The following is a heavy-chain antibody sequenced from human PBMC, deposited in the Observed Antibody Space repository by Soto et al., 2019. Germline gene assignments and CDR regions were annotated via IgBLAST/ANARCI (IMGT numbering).Heavy chain of an antibody. CDR1: GFTFSYYW. J-gene: IGHJ4*02. Sequence: EVQLVESGGGLVQPGGSLSLSCAASGFTFSYYWMHWVRQAPGKGLVWVSRINSDGTKKTYADSVKGRFTISRDNAKNTLFLQMNSLRVEDTPVYYCARVTEGCGSGIYFYWGPGTRLTVS. D-gene: IGHD3-10*01. CDR2: INSDGTKK. V-gene: IGHV3-74*01. CDR3: ARVTEGCGSGIYFY.